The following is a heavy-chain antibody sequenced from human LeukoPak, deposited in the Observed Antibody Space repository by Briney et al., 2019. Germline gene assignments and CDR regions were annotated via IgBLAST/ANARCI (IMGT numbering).Heavy chain of an antibody. V-gene: IGHV3-30*02. D-gene: IGHD6-19*01. CDR3: ARVDSGSACAS. Sequence: GGSLRLSCAASGFAASGFTFSTFGMHWVRQAPGKGLEWVAFIRYDGSNKYYADSVKGRFTISRDDSKSTLYLQMGSLRPEDMAVYYCARVDSGSACASWGQGILVTVSS. CDR1: GFTFSTFG. CDR2: IRYDGSNK. J-gene: IGHJ1*01.